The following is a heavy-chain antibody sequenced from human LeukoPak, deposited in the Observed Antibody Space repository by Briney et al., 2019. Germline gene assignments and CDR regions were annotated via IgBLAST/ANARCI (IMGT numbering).Heavy chain of an antibody. J-gene: IGHJ5*02. D-gene: IGHD6-13*01. V-gene: IGHV4-39*07. CDR3: ARVAAVPYNWFDP. CDR1: GGSISSSSYY. Sequence: SETLSLTCTASGGSISSSSYYWGWIRQPPGKGLEWIGSIYYSGSTYYNPSLKSRVTISVDTSKNQFSLKLSSVTAADTAVYYCARVAAVPYNWFDPWGQGTLVTVSS. CDR2: IYYSGST.